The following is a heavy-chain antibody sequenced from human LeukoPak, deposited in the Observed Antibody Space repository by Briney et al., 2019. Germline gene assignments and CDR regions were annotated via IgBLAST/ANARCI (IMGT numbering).Heavy chain of an antibody. CDR2: INPDSGGT. CDR3: VRVPSIAVDPAFDI. J-gene: IGHJ3*02. Sequence: VNVSLKGSGYIFGVYYMQWVRQAPGQGMGWVGWINPDSGGTNYAQKFHGRVTMTSDTSISTANMELSRLKSDDTAVYYCVRVPSIAVDPAFDIWGQGTMVTVSS. V-gene: IGHV1-2*02. D-gene: IGHD6-19*01. CDR1: GYIFGVYY.